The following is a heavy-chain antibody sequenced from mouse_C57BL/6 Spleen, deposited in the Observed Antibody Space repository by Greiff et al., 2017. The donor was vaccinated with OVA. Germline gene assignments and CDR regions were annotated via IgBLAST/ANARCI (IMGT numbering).Heavy chain of an antibody. J-gene: IGHJ4*01. D-gene: IGHD1-1*01. CDR1: GYAFSSSW. CDR3: ARDYYGSPYAMDY. CDR2: IYPGDGDT. Sequence: QVQLKESGPELVKPGASVKISCKASGYAFSSSWMNWVKQRPGKGLEWIGRIYPGDGDTNYNGKFKGKATLTADKSSSTAYMQLSSLTSEDSAVYFCARDYYGSPYAMDYWGQGTSVTVSS. V-gene: IGHV1-82*01.